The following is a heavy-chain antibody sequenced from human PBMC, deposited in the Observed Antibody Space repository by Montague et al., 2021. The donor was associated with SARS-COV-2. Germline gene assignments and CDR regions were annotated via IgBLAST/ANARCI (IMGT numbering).Heavy chain of an antibody. V-gene: IGHV4-59*01. Sequence: SETLSLTCTVSGGSMSGYHWSWIRQPPGKGLEWIGYIYYSGGTNYNPSPKSRVTISVDTSKNQFSLRVNSVTAADTAVYYCARGASELPSWGQGALVTVSS. CDR3: ARGASELPS. CDR1: GGSMSGYH. J-gene: IGHJ5*02. CDR2: IYYSGGT. D-gene: IGHD1-26*01.